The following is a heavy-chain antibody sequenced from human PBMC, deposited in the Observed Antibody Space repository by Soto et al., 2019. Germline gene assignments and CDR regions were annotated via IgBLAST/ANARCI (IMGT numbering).Heavy chain of an antibody. V-gene: IGHV4-34*12. CDR2: LIHGGST. D-gene: IGHD3-16*01. CDR3: ARSPLGYDYVRQTWREVGDSFDI. CDR1: GASLGGFH. Sequence: PSETVSLTCAIYGASLGGFHWTWLRQAPGKGLERIGELIHGGSTNYNPSLKSRVSFSLDTSKNQFSLPLMSVTAADTAVYYCARSPLGYDYVRQTWREVGDSFDIWGRGTMVTVSS. J-gene: IGHJ3*02.